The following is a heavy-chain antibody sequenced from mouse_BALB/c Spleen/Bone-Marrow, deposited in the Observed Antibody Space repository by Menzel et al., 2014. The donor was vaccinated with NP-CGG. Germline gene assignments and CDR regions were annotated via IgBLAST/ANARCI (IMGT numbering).Heavy chain of an antibody. D-gene: IGHD1-1*01. Sequence: EVKLMESGGGLVQPGGSLKLSCAASGFDFSRYWMSWVRQAPGKGLEWIGEINPDSSTINYTPSLKDKFIISRDNAENPLFRQVRKVISEATAFYYCEGFNYCGFFSYGGQGTLVSVSA. J-gene: IGHJ3*01. CDR2: INPDSSTI. CDR1: GFDFSRYW. CDR3: EGFNYCGFFSY. V-gene: IGHV4-1*02.